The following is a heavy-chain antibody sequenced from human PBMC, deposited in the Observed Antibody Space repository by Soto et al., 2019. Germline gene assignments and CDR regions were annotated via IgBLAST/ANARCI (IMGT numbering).Heavy chain of an antibody. V-gene: IGHV3-23*01. CDR3: AKAGYGDYYYYYGMDV. Sequence: GWSLRLSCAASGFTFSSYAMSWVRQAPGKGLEWVSAISGSGGSTYYADSVKGRFTISRDNSKNTLYLQMNSLRAEDTAVYYCAKAGYGDYYYYYGMDVWGQGTKVT. CDR2: ISGSGGST. D-gene: IGHD4-17*01. J-gene: IGHJ6*02. CDR1: GFTFSSYA.